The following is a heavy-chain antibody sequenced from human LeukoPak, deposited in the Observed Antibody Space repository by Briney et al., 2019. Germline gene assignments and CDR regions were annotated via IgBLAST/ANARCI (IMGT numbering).Heavy chain of an antibody. J-gene: IGHJ4*02. CDR1: GYIFSNYN. V-gene: IGHV3-48*01. CDR2: ISSSSGTI. D-gene: IGHD5-18*01. CDR3: ARALGYSYGYAVDY. Sequence: AGGSLRLSCAASGYIFSNYNMNWVRQTPGKGLEWHSYISSSSGTIYYADSVKGRFTISGDNAKNSLHLQMNSLRAEDTAVYYCARALGYSYGYAVDYWGQGTLVTVSS.